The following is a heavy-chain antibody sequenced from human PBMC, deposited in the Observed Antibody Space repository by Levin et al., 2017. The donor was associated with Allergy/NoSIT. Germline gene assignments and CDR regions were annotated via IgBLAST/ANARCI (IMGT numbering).Heavy chain of an antibody. V-gene: IGHV3-15*01. J-gene: IGHJ4*02. CDR2: IKSKTDRGTT. Sequence: KHGESLKISCAASGFTFSSPWLTWVRQAPGKGLEWVGRIKSKTDRGTTDYAAPVKGRFTISREDSKNTLYLQMNSLKTEDTAVYYCTATLGYWGQGTLVTVSS. CDR3: TATLGY. D-gene: IGHD7-27*01. CDR1: GFTFSSPW.